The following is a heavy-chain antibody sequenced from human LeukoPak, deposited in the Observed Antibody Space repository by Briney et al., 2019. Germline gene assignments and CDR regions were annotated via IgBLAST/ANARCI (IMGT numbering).Heavy chain of an antibody. Sequence: ASVKVSCKASGYTFTGYYMHWVRQAPGQGLEWMGWMNPNSGNTGYAQKFQGRVTMTRNTSISTAYMELSSLRSEDTAVYYCARGVYRGSGYYYIWGQGTLVTVSS. V-gene: IGHV1-8*02. CDR2: MNPNSGNT. CDR3: ARGVYRGSGYYYI. D-gene: IGHD3-22*01. J-gene: IGHJ4*02. CDR1: GYTFTGYY.